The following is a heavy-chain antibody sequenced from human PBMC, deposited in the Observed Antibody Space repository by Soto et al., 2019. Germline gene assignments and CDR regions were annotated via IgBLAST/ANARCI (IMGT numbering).Heavy chain of an antibody. V-gene: IGHV1-8*01. J-gene: IGHJ6*03. CDR1: GYTFTSYD. CDR2: MNPNSGNT. Sequence: ASVKVSCKASGYTFTSYDINWVRQATGQGLEWMGWMNPNSGNTGYAQKFQGRVTMTRNTSIGTAYMELSSLRSEDTAVYYCARSTYEFWSGYVFGYYYYMDVWGKGTTVTVSS. D-gene: IGHD3-3*01. CDR3: ARSTYEFWSGYVFGYYYYMDV.